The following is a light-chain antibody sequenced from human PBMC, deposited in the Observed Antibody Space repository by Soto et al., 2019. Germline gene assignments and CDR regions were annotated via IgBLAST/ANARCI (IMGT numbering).Light chain of an antibody. J-gene: IGKJ1*01. V-gene: IGKV1-6*01. CDR2: AAS. CDR3: LQDYNYPWT. Sequence: AIQMTQSPSSLSASVGDRVTISCRASQGIRDELGWYQQKPGKAPMLLIYAASSLQSGVPSRFHGSGSGTDFILTISSLQPEDFATYYCLQDYNYPWTFGQGTKVEIK. CDR1: QGIRDE.